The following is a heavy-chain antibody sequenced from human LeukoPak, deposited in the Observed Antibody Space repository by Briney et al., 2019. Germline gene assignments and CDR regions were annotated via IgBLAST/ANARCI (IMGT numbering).Heavy chain of an antibody. V-gene: IGHV4-30-2*01. Sequence: PSQTLSLTCAVSGGSVSSGGYSWGWIRQPPGKGLEWVGYIYDSGSTYYNPSLKSRVTISVDRSKNQFSLKLSSVTAADTAMYFCARYMVRGVSNWFDPWGQGTLVTVSS. CDR1: GGSVSSGGYS. D-gene: IGHD3-10*01. J-gene: IGHJ5*02. CDR3: ARYMVRGVSNWFDP. CDR2: IYDSGST.